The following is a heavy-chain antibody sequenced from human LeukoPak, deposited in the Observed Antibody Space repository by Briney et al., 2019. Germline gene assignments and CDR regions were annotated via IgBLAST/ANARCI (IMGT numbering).Heavy chain of an antibody. CDR3: ARDRGSHAFDI. V-gene: IGHV3-21*01. Sequence: GGSLRLSCAASRFTFSSYSMNWVRQAPGKGLEWVSSISSSSSYIYYADSVKGRFTISRDNAKNSLYLQMNSLRAEDTALYYCARDRGSHAFDIWGQGTLVTVSS. J-gene: IGHJ3*02. CDR2: ISSSSSYI. CDR1: RFTFSSYS. D-gene: IGHD3-10*01.